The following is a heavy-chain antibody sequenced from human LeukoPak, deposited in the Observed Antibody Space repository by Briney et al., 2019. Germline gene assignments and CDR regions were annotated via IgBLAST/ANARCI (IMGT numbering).Heavy chain of an antibody. V-gene: IGHV3-33*01. Sequence: GGSLRLSCAASGFTFSSSGMHWVRQAPGKGLEWVALIWYDGSNEYYADSVKGRFTISRDNSKNTLYLQMNSLRVDDTAVYFCARDSLDGDYYDSRPLDHWGQGTLVSVSS. J-gene: IGHJ4*02. D-gene: IGHD3-22*01. CDR1: GFTFSSSG. CDR2: IWYDGSNE. CDR3: ARDSLDGDYYDSRPLDH.